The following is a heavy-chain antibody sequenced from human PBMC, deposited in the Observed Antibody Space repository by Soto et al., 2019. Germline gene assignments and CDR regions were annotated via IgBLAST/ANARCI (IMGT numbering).Heavy chain of an antibody. J-gene: IGHJ6*02. V-gene: IGHV3-30*18. D-gene: IGHD2-15*01. CDR3: VKERADFVTVPHATSGMDV. Sequence: QIQLVQSGGGVVQPGGSLRLSCTASGFSFNKFGMHWVRQTPCKGLEWVASLSYDGNHDFYADSVTGRLIISRDNSKNTLYLQVNTLTVDDTAVYYCVKERADFVTVPHATSGMDVWGPGTTVTVSS. CDR2: LSYDGNHD. CDR1: GFSFNKFG.